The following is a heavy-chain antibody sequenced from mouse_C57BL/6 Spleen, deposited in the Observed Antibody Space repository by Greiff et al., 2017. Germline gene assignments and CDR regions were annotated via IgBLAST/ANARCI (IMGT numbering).Heavy chain of an antibody. V-gene: IGHV1-85*01. J-gene: IGHJ2*01. Sequence: QVQLQQPGAELVKPGASVKLSCKASGYTFTSYWMHWVKQRPGQGLEWIGWIYPRDGSTKYNEKFKGKATLTVDTSSSTAYMELHSLTSEDSAVYFCAREGDYSNYDYWGQGTTLTVSS. CDR1: GYTFTSYW. CDR2: IYPRDGST. D-gene: IGHD2-5*01. CDR3: AREGDYSNYDY.